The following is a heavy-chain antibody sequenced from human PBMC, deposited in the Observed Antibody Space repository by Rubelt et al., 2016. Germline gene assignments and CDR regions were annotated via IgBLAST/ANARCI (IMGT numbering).Heavy chain of an antibody. Sequence: QLQLVQSGAEVKKPGASVKVSCKASGYTFTSYAMHWVRQAPGQRLEWMGWINAGNGNTKYSQKFQGSVTITRDTSASTAYMELSSLSSEDTAVYYCARAPLRFFGTAGFDYWGQGTLVTVSS. V-gene: IGHV1-3*01. D-gene: IGHD3-3*01. CDR3: ARAPLRFFGTAGFDY. J-gene: IGHJ4*02. CDR2: INAGNGNT. CDR1: GYTFTSYA.